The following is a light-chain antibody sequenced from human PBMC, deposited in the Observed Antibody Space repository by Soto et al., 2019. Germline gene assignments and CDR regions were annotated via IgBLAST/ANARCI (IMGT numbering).Light chain of an antibody. CDR3: QHYNSYSEA. J-gene: IGKJ1*01. Sequence: DIQMTQSPSTLSGSVGDRVTITCRASHTISSWLALYQQKPGKAPKLLIYKASTLKSGVPSRFSGSGSGTEFTLTISSLQPDDFATYYCQHYNSYSEAFGQGTKVDI. CDR1: HTISSW. V-gene: IGKV1-5*03. CDR2: KAS.